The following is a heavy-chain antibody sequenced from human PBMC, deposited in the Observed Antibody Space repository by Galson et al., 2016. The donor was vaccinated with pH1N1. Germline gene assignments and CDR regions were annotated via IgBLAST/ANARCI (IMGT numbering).Heavy chain of an antibody. CDR1: GGSIGGGYYI. Sequence: TLSLTCTVSGGSIGGGYYIWTWIRQPAGKGLEWIGRVFASGNTNYNPSLKGRVTISLDTSKSQFSLKLSSVTAADTAVYYCARAIGAGDCYWGQGTLVTVSS. CDR2: VFASGNT. V-gene: IGHV4-61*02. J-gene: IGHJ1*01. CDR3: ARAIGAGDCY. D-gene: IGHD6-13*01.